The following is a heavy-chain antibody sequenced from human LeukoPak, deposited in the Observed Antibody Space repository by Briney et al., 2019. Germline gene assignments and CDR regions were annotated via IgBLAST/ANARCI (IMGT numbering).Heavy chain of an antibody. V-gene: IGHV3-23*01. CDR2: ISGSGDST. CDR1: GFTFSSYA. J-gene: IGHJ4*02. D-gene: IGHD6-13*01. Sequence: GGSLRLSCAASGFTFSSYAMSWVRQAPGKGLEWVSAISGSGDSTFYADSVKGRFTISRDNSKNTLYLQMNSLRAEDTAVYYCAKGRVSSSSLDYWGQGTLVTVSS. CDR3: AKGRVSSSSLDY.